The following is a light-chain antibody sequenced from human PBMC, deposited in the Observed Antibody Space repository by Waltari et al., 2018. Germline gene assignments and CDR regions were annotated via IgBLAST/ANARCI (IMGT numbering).Light chain of an antibody. J-gene: IGKJ1*01. CDR2: GAS. Sequence: EIVLTQSPGTLSLSPGERATLSCRASQNFRSSYLAWYQQKPGQAPRLLIYGASTRATGSPDRFSGSGSGTDFTLTISRLEPEDFAVYYCQQYGGSTGTFGQGTKVEIK. CDR1: QNFRSSY. CDR3: QQYGGSTGT. V-gene: IGKV3-20*01.